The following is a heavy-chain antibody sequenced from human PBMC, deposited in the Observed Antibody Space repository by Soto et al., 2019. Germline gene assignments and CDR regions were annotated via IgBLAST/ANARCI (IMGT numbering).Heavy chain of an antibody. J-gene: IGHJ4*02. D-gene: IGHD3-10*01. CDR1: GFSFSSDW. V-gene: IGHV3-74*03. CDR2: IDNTGTGT. Sequence: GGSLRLSCAASGFSFSSDWQHWVRQAPGEGLVWVSRIDNTGTGTTYADSVKGRFTISRDNSKNTLFLQMNSVRAEDTAVYYCAKTWKLRGLSGFDYWGQGILVTVSS. CDR3: AKTWKLRGLSGFDY.